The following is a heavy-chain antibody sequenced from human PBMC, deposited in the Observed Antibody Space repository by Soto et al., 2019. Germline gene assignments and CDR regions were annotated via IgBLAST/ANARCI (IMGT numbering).Heavy chain of an antibody. Sequence: GGSLRLSCAASGFTFTRYSMNWVRQAPGKGLEWVSSISSTTNYIYYADSMKGRFTVSRDNARNSVYLEMNSLSAEDTAVYYCARESEDLTSNFDYWGQGTLVTVSS. CDR1: GFTFTRYS. CDR3: ARESEDLTSNFDY. CDR2: ISSTTNYI. J-gene: IGHJ4*02. V-gene: IGHV3-21*01.